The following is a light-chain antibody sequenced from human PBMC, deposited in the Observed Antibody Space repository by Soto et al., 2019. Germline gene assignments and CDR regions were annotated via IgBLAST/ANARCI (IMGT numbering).Light chain of an antibody. V-gene: IGKV3-20*01. CDR3: QQYNTSPRT. J-gene: IGKJ1*01. CDR1: QSVSSS. Sequence: EIVLSQSPATLSLSPGERATLSCRASQSVSSSLAWYQQKPGQAPRLLIYGASNRATGIPDRFSGSGSGTDFTLTISRLEPEDFAVYYCQQYNTSPRTFGQGTKVDIK. CDR2: GAS.